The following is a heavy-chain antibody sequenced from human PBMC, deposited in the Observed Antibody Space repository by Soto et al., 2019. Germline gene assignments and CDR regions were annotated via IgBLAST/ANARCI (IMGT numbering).Heavy chain of an antibody. Sequence: EVQLVESGGGLVKPGGSLRLSCAASGFIFNNAWMSWVRQAPGKGLEWVGRIKSKSDDGTTDFAAPVKGRFTISRDDSKNTVYLQMNSLKTEDTAVYYCTTVRWNGGWYLDYWGQGTLVTVSS. CDR2: IKSKSDDGTT. J-gene: IGHJ4*02. D-gene: IGHD6-19*01. V-gene: IGHV3-15*01. CDR3: TTVRWNGGWYLDY. CDR1: GFIFNNAW.